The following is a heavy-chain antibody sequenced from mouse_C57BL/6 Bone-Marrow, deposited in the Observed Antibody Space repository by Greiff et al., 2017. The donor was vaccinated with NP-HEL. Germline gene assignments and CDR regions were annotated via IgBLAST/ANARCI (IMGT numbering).Heavy chain of an antibody. Sequence: EVQLVESGPELVKPGASVKIPCKASGYTFTDYNMDWVKQSHGKSLEWIGDINPNNGGTIYNQKFKGKATLTVDKSSSTAYMELRSLTSEDTAVYYCARYYYGSAYWGQGTLVTVSA. CDR3: ARYYYGSAY. CDR1: GYTFTDYN. V-gene: IGHV1-18*01. J-gene: IGHJ3*01. D-gene: IGHD1-1*01. CDR2: INPNNGGT.